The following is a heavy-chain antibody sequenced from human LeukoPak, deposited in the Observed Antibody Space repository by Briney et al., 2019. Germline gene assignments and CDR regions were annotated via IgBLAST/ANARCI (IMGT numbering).Heavy chain of an antibody. Sequence: PGGCLRLSCAGSGFSVSSNYMTWVRQAVGEGLEWVSVIHSGGRAYYADSVKGRFTTSRDNSKNTLDLQMNSLSVEDTAVYYCVGVETITMIRGASGDAWGKGTTVTVSS. V-gene: IGHV3-66*02. CDR3: VGVETITMIRGASGDA. CDR2: IHSGGRA. D-gene: IGHD3-10*01. CDR1: GFSVSSNY. J-gene: IGHJ6*04.